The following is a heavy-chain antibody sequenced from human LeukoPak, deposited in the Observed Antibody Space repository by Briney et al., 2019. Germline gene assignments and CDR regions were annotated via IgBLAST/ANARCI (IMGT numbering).Heavy chain of an antibody. D-gene: IGHD3-3*01. Sequence: GASVKVSCKASGYTFTGYYMHWVRQAPEQGLEWMGWINPNSGGTNYAQKFQGRVTMTRDTSISTAYMELSRLRSDDTAVYYCARDTDDFRSGYYFDYWGQGTLVTVSS. CDR2: INPNSGGT. CDR1: GYTFTGYY. CDR3: ARDTDDFRSGYYFDY. V-gene: IGHV1-2*02. J-gene: IGHJ4*02.